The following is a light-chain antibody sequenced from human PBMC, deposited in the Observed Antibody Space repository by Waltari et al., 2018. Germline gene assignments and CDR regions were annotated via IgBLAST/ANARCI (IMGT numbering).Light chain of an antibody. CDR1: TSISRF. CDR3: QTYGSLPAT. Sequence: EILLTQTPASLSLSPGERATLSCRASTSISRFLAWYQQKPCQAPRLLIYDASTRANGIPDRFIGSGSATDFSLTISRLGREDISVYYCQTYGSLPATFGEGTKVYI. V-gene: IGKV3-20*01. CDR2: DAS. J-gene: IGKJ1*01.